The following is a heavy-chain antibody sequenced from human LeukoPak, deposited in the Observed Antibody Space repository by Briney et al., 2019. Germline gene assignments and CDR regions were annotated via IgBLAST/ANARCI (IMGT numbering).Heavy chain of an antibody. CDR1: GFTFSSYA. J-gene: IGHJ4*02. V-gene: IGHV3-30-3*01. CDR2: ISYDGSNK. D-gene: IGHD4-23*01. Sequence: PGGSLRLSCAASGFTFSSYAMHWVRQAPGKGLEWVAVISYDGSNKYYADSVKGRFTISRDNSKNTLYLQMNSLRAEDTAVYYCARDRDGGFDYWGQGTLVTVSS. CDR3: ARDRDGGFDY.